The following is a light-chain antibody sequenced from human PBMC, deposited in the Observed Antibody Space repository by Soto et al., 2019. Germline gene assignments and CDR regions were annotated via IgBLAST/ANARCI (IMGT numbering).Light chain of an antibody. CDR1: QSVSSY. V-gene: IGKV3-11*01. J-gene: IGKJ5*01. CDR2: DAS. Sequence: ETVLTQCPATLSFSPGERATXXXRASQSVSSYLAWXQQKPGXXPXXLIYDASNRATGIPARFSGSGSGTDFTLTISSLEPEDFAVYDCQQRSNWPSFGQGTRLEIK. CDR3: QQRSNWPS.